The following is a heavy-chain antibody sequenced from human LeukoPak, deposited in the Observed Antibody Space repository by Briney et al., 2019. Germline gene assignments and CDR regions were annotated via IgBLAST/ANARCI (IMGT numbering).Heavy chain of an antibody. CDR2: ISSSGSTI. J-gene: IGHJ4*02. CDR1: GFTFSDYY. D-gene: IGHD3-10*01. V-gene: IGHV3-11*01. Sequence: PXGSLRLSCAASGFTFSDYYMSWIRQAPGEGLEGVSYISSSGSTIYYADSVKGRFTISRDNAKNSLYLQMNSLRAEDTAVYYCARRKGSGSYGGYDDYWGQGTLVTVSS. CDR3: ARRKGSGSYGGYDDY.